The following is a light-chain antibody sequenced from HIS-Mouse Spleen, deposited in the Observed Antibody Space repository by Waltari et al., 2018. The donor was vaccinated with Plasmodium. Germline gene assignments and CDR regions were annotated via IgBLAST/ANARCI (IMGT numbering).Light chain of an antibody. CDR2: DVS. V-gene: IGLV2-11*01. CDR1: SSDVGGYNY. J-gene: IGLJ2*01. Sequence: QSALTQPRPVSGSPGQSVTISCTGTSSDVGGYNYVPWYQQHPGKAPKLMIYDVSKRPSGVPDRFSGSKSGNTASLTISGLQAEDEADYYCCSYAGSYTSSFGGGTKLTVL. CDR3: CSYAGSYTSS.